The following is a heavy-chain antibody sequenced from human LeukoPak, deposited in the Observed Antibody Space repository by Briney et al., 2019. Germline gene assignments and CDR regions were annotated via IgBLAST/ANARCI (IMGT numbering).Heavy chain of an antibody. CDR2: IYYSGST. Sequence: SETLSLTCAVSGGSITSGGYSWSWIRQPPGKGLEWIGYIYYSGSTYYDPSLKSRVTISVDRSKNQFSLKLSSVTAADTAVYYCARDSRGENGVWFDPWGQGTLVTVSS. J-gene: IGHJ5*02. CDR3: ARDSRGENGVWFDP. CDR1: GGSITSGGYS. D-gene: IGHD3-22*01. V-gene: IGHV4-30-2*01.